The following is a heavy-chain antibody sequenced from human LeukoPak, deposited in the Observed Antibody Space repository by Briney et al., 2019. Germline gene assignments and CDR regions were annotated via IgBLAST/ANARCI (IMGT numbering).Heavy chain of an antibody. D-gene: IGHD2-8*01. J-gene: IGHJ4*02. CDR2: LSAYNGNT. CDR1: GCTFTSYV. V-gene: IGHV1-18*01. Sequence: ASVNVSCQASGCTFTSYVISWVRQAPGQEVAGMGWLSAYNGNTNYPRKLQGRLTMTTDRSTSTDYMELRSLRSDDTAVYYCARGRILTPDYWGQGTLVAVSS. CDR3: ARGRILTPDY.